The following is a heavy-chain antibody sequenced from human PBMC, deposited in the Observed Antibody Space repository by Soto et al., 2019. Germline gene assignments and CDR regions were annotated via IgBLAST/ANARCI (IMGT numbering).Heavy chain of an antibody. Sequence: SETLSLTCTVSGGSISTRSSYWGWIRQPPGKGLEWIGSIYYIGNTYYNPSLKSRVTISVDTSKNQFSLKLSSVTAADTAVYYCARGHDFWSGSWFDPWGQGTLVTVSS. CDR3: ARGHDFWSGSWFDP. V-gene: IGHV4-39*01. CDR2: IYYIGNT. CDR1: GGSISTRSSY. D-gene: IGHD3-3*01. J-gene: IGHJ5*02.